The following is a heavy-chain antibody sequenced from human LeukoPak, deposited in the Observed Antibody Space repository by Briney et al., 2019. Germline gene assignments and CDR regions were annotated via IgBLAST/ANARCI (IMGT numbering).Heavy chain of an antibody. D-gene: IGHD3-22*01. J-gene: IGHJ3*02. CDR1: GGSISSSSYY. CDR3: ASAHYYDSSGYSLGDAFVI. Sequence: SETLSLTCTVSGGSISSSSYYWGWIRQPPGKGLEWIGSIYYSGSTYYNPSLKSRVTISVDTSKNQFSLKLSSVTAADTAVYYCASAHYYDSSGYSLGDAFVIWGQGTMVTVSS. CDR2: IYYSGST. V-gene: IGHV4-39*01.